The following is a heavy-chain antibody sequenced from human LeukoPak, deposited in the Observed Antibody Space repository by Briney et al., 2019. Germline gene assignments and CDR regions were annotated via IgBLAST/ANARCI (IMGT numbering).Heavy chain of an antibody. V-gene: IGHV1-2*02. CDR3: ARANFLYCSSSTCLFDY. D-gene: IGHD2-2*01. J-gene: IGHJ4*02. CDR1: GYTFTDYY. Sequence: ASVKVPCKASGYTFTDYYMHWVRQAPGQGFEWMGWINPNDGDTNYAQKFQGRVTMTRDTSISTAHMEVSRLRSDDTAVYYCARANFLYCSSSTCLFDYWDQGTLVTVSS. CDR2: INPNDGDT.